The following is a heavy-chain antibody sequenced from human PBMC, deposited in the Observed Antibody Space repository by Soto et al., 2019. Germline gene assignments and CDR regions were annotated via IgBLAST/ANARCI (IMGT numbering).Heavy chain of an antibody. Sequence: GASVKVSYKASGYTFTIYDINLVRQAPGQGLEWMGWINPNSGGTNYAQKFQGWVTMTRDTSISTAYMELSRLRSDDTAVYYCARRQRAAAAGLGYGMDVWGQGTTVTVSS. CDR3: ARRQRAAAAGLGYGMDV. D-gene: IGHD6-13*01. CDR1: GYTFTIYD. CDR2: INPNSGGT. J-gene: IGHJ6*02. V-gene: IGHV1-2*04.